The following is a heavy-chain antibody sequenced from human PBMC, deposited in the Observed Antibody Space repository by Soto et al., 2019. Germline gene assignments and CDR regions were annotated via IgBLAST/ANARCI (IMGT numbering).Heavy chain of an antibody. CDR2: VIPLLAIV. Sequence: QVQVVQSGAEVKKPGSSVKVSCKSSGYTFDIYTVTWVRQAPGQGLEWMGRVIPLLAIVNYAQEFQDRVTINAERSTSTVYMELSSLRSEDTAIYYCARGGLRAAGGMDVWGQGTTVTVSS. CDR3: ARGGLRAAGGMDV. V-gene: IGHV1-69*02. J-gene: IGHJ6*02. CDR1: GYTFDIYT. D-gene: IGHD2-15*01.